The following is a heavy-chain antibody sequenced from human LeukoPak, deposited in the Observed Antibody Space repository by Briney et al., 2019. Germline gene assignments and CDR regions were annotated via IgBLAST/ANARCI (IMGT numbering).Heavy chain of an antibody. CDR2: LYYSGST. CDR3: ARLSGSYWPAGY. J-gene: IGHJ4*02. CDR1: GDSISSSSYY. D-gene: IGHD1-26*01. V-gene: IGHV4-39*01. Sequence: SETLSITCTVSGDSISSSSYYWGWIRQPPGKGLEWIGSLYYSGSTYYNPSLKSRVTISVDTSKNQFSLKLSSVTAADTAVYYCARLSGSYWPAGYWGQGTLVTVSS.